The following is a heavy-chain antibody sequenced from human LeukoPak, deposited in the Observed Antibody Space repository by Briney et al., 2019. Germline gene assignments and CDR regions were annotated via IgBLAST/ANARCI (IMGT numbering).Heavy chain of an antibody. CDR3: ATHYGSGREYFDY. V-gene: IGHV4-4*02. CDR2: IYHSGST. D-gene: IGHD3-10*01. Sequence: SETLSLTCAVSGGSISSSNWWSWVRQPPGKGLEWIGEIYHSGSTNYNPSLKSRVTISVDKSKNQFSLKLSSVTAADTAVYYCATHYGSGREYFDYWGQGTLVTVSS. J-gene: IGHJ4*02. CDR1: GGSISSSNW.